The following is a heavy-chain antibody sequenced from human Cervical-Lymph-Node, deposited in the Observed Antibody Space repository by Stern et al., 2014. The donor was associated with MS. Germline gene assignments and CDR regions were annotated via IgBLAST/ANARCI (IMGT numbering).Heavy chain of an antibody. CDR2: IIPFVGTA. D-gene: IGHD3-10*01. CDR3: ARGAGDNWFDP. V-gene: IGHV1-69*01. Sequence: QVQLVQSGADVKKPGSSVRVSCKASGGISWLRQAPGQGLEWMGGIIPFVGTANYPKKFQGRLTTIGAPPTNPNYRELTSLRSADTAVFFWARGAGDNWFDPWGQGTLVSVSS. J-gene: IGHJ5*02. CDR1: GG.